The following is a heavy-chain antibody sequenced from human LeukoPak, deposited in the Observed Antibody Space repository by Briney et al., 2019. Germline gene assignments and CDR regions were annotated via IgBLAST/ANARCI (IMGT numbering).Heavy chain of an antibody. CDR3: ARAASSAAGGEYFQH. J-gene: IGHJ1*01. Sequence: PSETLSLTCSVSGGSISSRRYYWGWIRQPPGKGLEWIGSIYYSGSTYYNPSSKSRVTISVDTPKNQFSLKLSSVTAADTAVYYCARAASSAAGGEYFQHWGQGTLVTVSS. CDR1: GGSISSRRYY. V-gene: IGHV4-39*01. D-gene: IGHD3-16*01. CDR2: IYYSGST.